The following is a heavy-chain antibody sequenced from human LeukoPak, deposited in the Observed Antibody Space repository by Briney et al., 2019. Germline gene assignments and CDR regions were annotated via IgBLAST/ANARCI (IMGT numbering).Heavy chain of an antibody. CDR1: GGTFSSYA. CDR3: ARGGSNYYYYYMDV. Sequence: ASVKVSCKASGGTFSSYAMHWVRQAPGQRLEWMGWINAGNGNTKYSQEFQGRVTITRDTSASTAYMELSSLRSEDMAVYYCARGGSNYYYYYMDVWGKGTTVTVSS. D-gene: IGHD5-12*01. CDR2: INAGNGNT. V-gene: IGHV1-3*03. J-gene: IGHJ6*03.